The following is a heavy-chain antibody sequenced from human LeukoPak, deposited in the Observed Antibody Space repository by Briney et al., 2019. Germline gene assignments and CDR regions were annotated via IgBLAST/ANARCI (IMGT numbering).Heavy chain of an antibody. J-gene: IGHJ5*02. CDR2: ISGSGST. V-gene: IGHV4-4*07. D-gene: IGHD2-2*01. Sequence: SETLSLTCTVSGGSINSYWSWMRQPAGKGLEWIGRISGSGSTTYNPSLKSRLSISIDTSKNQFSLKLMSVTAADTAVYYCARDPSLNWFDPWGQGTLVTVSS. CDR1: GGSINSY. CDR3: ARDPSLNWFDP.